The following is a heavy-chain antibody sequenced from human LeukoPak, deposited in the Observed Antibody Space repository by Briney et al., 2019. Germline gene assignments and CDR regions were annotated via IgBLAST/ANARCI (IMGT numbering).Heavy chain of an antibody. V-gene: IGHV3-33*07. D-gene: IGHD3-10*01. J-gene: IGHJ6*02. CDR1: GFTFRRYG. Sequence: GGSLRLSCAASGFTFRRYGMFWVRQAPGKGLEWVAVIWYDGSNKYYADSVKGRFTISRDNSKNTLYLQMNSLRAEDTAVYYCARNMVRGVMRVYGMDVWGQGTTVTVSS. CDR3: ARNMVRGVMRVYGMDV. CDR2: IWYDGSNK.